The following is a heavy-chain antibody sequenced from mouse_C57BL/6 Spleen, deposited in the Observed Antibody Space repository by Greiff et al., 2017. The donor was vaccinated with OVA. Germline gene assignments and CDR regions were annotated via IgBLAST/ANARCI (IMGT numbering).Heavy chain of an antibody. CDR2: INPNNGGT. J-gene: IGHJ2*01. D-gene: IGHD1-1*01. CDR1: GYTFTDYN. V-gene: IGHV1-22*01. CDR3: AREGYYGSDYFDY. Sequence: VQLQQSGPELVKPGASVKMSCKASGYTFTDYNMHWVKQSHGQSLEWIGYINPNNGGTSYNQKFKGKATLTVNKSSSTAYMELRSLTSEDSAVYYCAREGYYGSDYFDYWGQGTTLTVSS.